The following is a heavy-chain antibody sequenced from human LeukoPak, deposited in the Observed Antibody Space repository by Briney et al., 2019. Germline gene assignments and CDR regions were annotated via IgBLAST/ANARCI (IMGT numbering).Heavy chain of an antibody. CDR1: GYTVTGYY. D-gene: IGHD6-13*01. CDR2: INPNSGGT. J-gene: IGHJ6*03. Sequence: ASVKVSCKASGYTVTGYYMHWVRQAPGQGLEWMGWINPNSGGTNCAQKFQGRVTMTRDTSINTAYMELSSLRFDDTAVYYCARGATAGRFSLRPTGAYYMDVWGKGTTVTVSS. CDR3: ARGATAGRFSLRPTGAYYMDV. V-gene: IGHV1-2*02.